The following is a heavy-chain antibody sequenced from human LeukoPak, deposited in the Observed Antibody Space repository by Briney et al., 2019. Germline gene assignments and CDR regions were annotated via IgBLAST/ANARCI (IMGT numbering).Heavy chain of an antibody. D-gene: IGHD5-12*01. CDR3: ARSGYSGYDSNPDY. CDR2: ISSNGGNT. CDR1: GFTFSSYA. J-gene: IGHJ4*02. Sequence: HSGGSLRLSCAASGFTFSSYAMHSVRQAPGKGLEYVSAISSNGGNTYYANSVKGRFTISRDNSKNTLYLQMGSLRAEDMAVYYCARSGYSGYDSNPDYWGQGTLVTVSS. V-gene: IGHV3-64*01.